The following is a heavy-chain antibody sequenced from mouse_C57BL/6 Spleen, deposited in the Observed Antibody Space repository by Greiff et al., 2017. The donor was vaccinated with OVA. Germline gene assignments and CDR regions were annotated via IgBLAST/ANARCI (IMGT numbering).Heavy chain of an antibody. J-gene: IGHJ3*01. Sequence: DVMLVESGGDLVKPGGPLKLSRAASGFTFSSYGMSWVRQTPDKRLEWVATISSGGSYTYYPDSVTGRFTISRDNAKNTLYRQMSSLKSEDTAMYYCARRGSDYDGFAYWGQGTLVTVSA. V-gene: IGHV5-6*02. CDR3: ARRGSDYDGFAY. D-gene: IGHD2-4*01. CDR2: ISSGGSYT. CDR1: GFTFSSYG.